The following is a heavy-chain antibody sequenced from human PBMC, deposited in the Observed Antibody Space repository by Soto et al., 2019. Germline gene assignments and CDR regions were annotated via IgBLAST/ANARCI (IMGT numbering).Heavy chain of an antibody. V-gene: IGHV3-23*01. CDR1: GLTLSRYA. D-gene: IGHD4-17*01. J-gene: IGHJ4*02. CDR2: ISSSGVGT. CDR3: ANKAIHGDNVQDY. Sequence: PVGLLRLSCSAYGLTLSRYAMTWVRQHPGKGLEWVSSISSSGVGTYYADSVKGRFTISRDNSKNTLHLQMNSLRADDTAVYYCANKAIHGDNVQDYWGQGALVTVSS.